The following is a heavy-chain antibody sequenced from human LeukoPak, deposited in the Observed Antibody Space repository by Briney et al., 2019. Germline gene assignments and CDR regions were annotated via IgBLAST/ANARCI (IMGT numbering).Heavy chain of an antibody. V-gene: IGHV3-23*01. D-gene: IGHD3-10*01. CDR2: ISGSGGST. CDR1: GFTFSNYA. Sequence: GGSLRLSCAASGFTFSNYAMSWVRQAPGKGLEWVSGISGSGGSTYYADSVKGRLTISRDNSKNTLYLQMNSLRAEDTAVYYCAKDSLADYYGSGSYYGRFDYWGQGTLVTVSS. CDR3: AKDSLADYYGSGSYYGRFDY. J-gene: IGHJ4*02.